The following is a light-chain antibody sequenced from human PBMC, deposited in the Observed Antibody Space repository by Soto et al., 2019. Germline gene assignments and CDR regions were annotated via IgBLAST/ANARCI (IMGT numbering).Light chain of an antibody. CDR1: QAVSSN. Sequence: EIVMTQSPATLSVSPGERATLSCRASQAVSSNLAWYQQKPGQAPRLLIYAASTRAAGIPDRFSGSGSGTGFTLTITSLQSEDFAVYYCQQYVTSPLTFGGGTKVDIK. CDR3: QQYVTSPLT. V-gene: IGKV3-15*01. CDR2: AAS. J-gene: IGKJ4*01.